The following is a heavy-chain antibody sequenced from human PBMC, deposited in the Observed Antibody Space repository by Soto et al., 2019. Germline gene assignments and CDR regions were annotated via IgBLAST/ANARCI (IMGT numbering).Heavy chain of an antibody. V-gene: IGHV5-51*01. J-gene: IGHJ6*02. Sequence: GASLKISCKGSGYSFTRDWIGWVRQMPGKGLEWMGIIYPGDSDTRYSPSFQGQVTISADKSISTAYLQWSSLKASDTAMYYCARHTGSYHMVRGEYYYYGMDVWGQGTTVTVSS. CDR2: IYPGDSDT. CDR1: GYSFTRDW. D-gene: IGHD3-10*01. CDR3: ARHTGSYHMVRGEYYYYGMDV.